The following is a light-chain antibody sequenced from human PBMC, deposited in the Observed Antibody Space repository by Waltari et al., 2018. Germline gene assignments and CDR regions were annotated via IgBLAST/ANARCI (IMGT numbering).Light chain of an antibody. CDR2: EVS. V-gene: IGLV2-14*01. J-gene: IGLJ3*02. CDR1: RSDVGGYNY. CDR3: SSYTASSTRV. Sequence: QSALTQPASVSGSPGQSITISCTGTRSDVGGYNYFSWYQQHPDKVPKLIIFEVSHRPSGVSDRFSGSKSGNTASLTISGLQTEDEANYYCSSYTASSTRVFGGGTTLTVL.